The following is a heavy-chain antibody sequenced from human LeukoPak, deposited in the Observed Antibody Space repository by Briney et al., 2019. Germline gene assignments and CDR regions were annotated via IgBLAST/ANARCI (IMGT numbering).Heavy chain of an antibody. CDR3: ARGQVVPAAMGWFDP. CDR2: IYYSGST. D-gene: IGHD2-2*01. J-gene: IGHJ5*02. Sequence: PSETLFLTCTVSGGSISSGGYYWSWIRQHPGKGLEWIGYIYYSGSTYYNPSLKSRVTISVDTSKNQFSLKLSSVTAADTAVYYCARGQVVPAAMGWFDPWGQGTLVTVSS. V-gene: IGHV4-31*03. CDR1: GGSISSGGYY.